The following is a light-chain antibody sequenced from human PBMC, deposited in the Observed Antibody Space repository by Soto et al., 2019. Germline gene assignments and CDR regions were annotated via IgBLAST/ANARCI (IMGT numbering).Light chain of an antibody. V-gene: IGLV2-11*01. CDR2: DVS. J-gene: IGLJ1*01. CDR1: SSDVGIYNY. CDR3: CLYAGSYTYV. Sequence: QSALTQPRSVSGSPGQSVTISCTGTSSDVGIYNYVSWYQHHPGKAPKLMIYDVSKRPSGVPDRFSGSKYGNTASLTISGLQAEDEADYFCCLYAGSYTYVFGTGTKLTVL.